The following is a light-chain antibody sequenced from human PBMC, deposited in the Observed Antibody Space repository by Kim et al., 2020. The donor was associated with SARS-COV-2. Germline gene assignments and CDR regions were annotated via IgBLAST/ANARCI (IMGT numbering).Light chain of an antibody. J-gene: IGLJ3*02. Sequence: SSELTQDPAVSVALGQTVRITCQGDSLRTYYATWYQQKPGQAPILVIFGKNSRPSGIPDRFSCSSAGNTASLTITGTQAGDEADYYCNSRDSNDNGVFGG. CDR1: SLRTYY. CDR3: NSRDSNDNGV. V-gene: IGLV3-19*01. CDR2: GKN.